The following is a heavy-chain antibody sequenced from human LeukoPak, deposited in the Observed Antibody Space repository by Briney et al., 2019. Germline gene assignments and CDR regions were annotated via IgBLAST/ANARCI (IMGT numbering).Heavy chain of an antibody. CDR3: AREMATITRDFDY. V-gene: IGHV3-23*01. J-gene: IGHJ4*02. CDR2: ISGSGGST. D-gene: IGHD5-24*01. Sequence: GGSLRLSCVASGFTFSSYGMHWVRQAPGKGLEWVSAISGSGGSTYYADSVKGRFTISRDNAKNSLYLQMNSLRAEDTAVYYCAREMATITRDFDYWGQGTLVTVSS. CDR1: GFTFSSYG.